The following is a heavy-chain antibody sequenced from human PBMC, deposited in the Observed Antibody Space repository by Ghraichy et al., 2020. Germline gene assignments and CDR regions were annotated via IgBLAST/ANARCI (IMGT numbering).Heavy chain of an antibody. CDR2: ISYDGSNK. Sequence: GGSLRLSCAASGFTFSSYAMHWVRQAPGKGLEWVAVISYDGSNKYYADSVKGRFTISRDNSKNTLYLQMNSLRAEDTAVYYCARPTHVSAAGTNYYYYYGMDVWGQGTTVTVSS. CDR3: ARPTHVSAAGTNYYYYYGMDV. D-gene: IGHD6-13*01. V-gene: IGHV3-30-3*01. CDR1: GFTFSSYA. J-gene: IGHJ6*02.